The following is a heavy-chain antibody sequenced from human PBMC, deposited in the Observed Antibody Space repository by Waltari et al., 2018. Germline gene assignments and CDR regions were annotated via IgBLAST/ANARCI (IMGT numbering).Heavy chain of an antibody. CDR2: ISSSSTI. CDR1: GFTFSSYS. Sequence: EVQLVESGGGLVQPGGSLRLSCAASGFTFSSYSMNWVRHAPGKGREWVSYISSSSTIYYADSVKGRFTISRDNAKNSLYLQMNSLRDEDTAVYYCARGGWNDDYWGQGTLVTVSS. J-gene: IGHJ4*02. CDR3: ARGGWNDDY. V-gene: IGHV3-48*02. D-gene: IGHD1-1*01.